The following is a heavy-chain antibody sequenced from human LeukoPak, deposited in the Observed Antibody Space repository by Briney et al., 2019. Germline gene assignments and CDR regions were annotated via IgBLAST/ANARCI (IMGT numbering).Heavy chain of an antibody. CDR1: GGSISSSSYY. Sequence: SETLSLTCTVSGGSISSSSYYWGWIRQPPGKGLEWIGSIYYSGSTYYNPSLKSRVTISVDTSKNQCSLKLSSVTAADTAVYYCARHGYGSGSYYGYWGQGTLVTVSS. J-gene: IGHJ4*02. CDR2: IYYSGST. D-gene: IGHD3-10*01. V-gene: IGHV4-39*01. CDR3: ARHGYGSGSYYGY.